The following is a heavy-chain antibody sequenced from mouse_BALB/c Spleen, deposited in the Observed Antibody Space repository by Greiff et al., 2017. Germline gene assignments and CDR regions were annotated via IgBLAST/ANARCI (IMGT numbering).Heavy chain of an antibody. CDR2: INPDSSTI. Sequence: EVQLQESGGGLVQPGGSLKLSCAASGFDFSRYWMSWVRQAPGKGLEWIGEINPDSSTINYTPSLKDKFIISRDNAKNTLYLQMSKVRSEDTALYYCARGGKTIYYDYDYAMDYWGQGTSVTVSS. CDR1: GFDFSRYW. J-gene: IGHJ4*01. CDR3: ARGGKTIYYDYDYAMDY. D-gene: IGHD2-4*01. V-gene: IGHV4-1*02.